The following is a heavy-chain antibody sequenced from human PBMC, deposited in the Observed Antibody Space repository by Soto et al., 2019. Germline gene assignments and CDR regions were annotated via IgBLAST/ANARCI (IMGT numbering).Heavy chain of an antibody. CDR3: ARDLRSGDYFDY. J-gene: IGHJ4*02. D-gene: IGHD5-12*01. CDR2: IYYSGST. V-gene: IGHV4-31*03. Sequence: SETLSLTCTVSGGSISSGGYYWSWIRQHPGEGLEWIGYIYYSGSTYYNPSLKSRVTISVDTSKNQFSLKLSSVTAADTAVYYCARDLRSGDYFDYWGQGTLVTVSS. CDR1: GGSISSGGYY.